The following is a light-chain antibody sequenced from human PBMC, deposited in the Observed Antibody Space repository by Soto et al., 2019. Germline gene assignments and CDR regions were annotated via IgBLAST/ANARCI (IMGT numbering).Light chain of an antibody. J-gene: IGKJ4*01. CDR2: DAS. V-gene: IGKV3-15*01. CDR1: QNVRTN. CDR3: QQYNDWPLS. Sequence: EIVMTQSPATLSVSTGDRATLSCRASQNVRTNLAWYHQKPGQAPRLLISDASTRATGIPARFSGSGSGTEFTLTITRLQSEDFAVHYCQQYNDWPLSFGGGTKVEIK.